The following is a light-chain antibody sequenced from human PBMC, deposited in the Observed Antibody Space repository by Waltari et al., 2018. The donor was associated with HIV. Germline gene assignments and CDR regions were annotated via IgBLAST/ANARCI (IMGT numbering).Light chain of an antibody. CDR1: SGSVSTSYY. CDR3: GLYMGSGIGV. CDR2: RTN. J-gene: IGLJ3*02. Sequence: QTVVTQEPSFSVSPGGTVTLTCGLSSGSVSTSYYPSWYQQTPGQAPRTLIYRTNTRSSGVPDRFSGSILGNKAALTITGAQADDESDYYCGLYMGSGIGVFGGGTKLTVL. V-gene: IGLV8-61*01.